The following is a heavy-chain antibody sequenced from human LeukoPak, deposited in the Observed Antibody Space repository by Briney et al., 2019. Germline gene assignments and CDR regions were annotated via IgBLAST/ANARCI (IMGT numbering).Heavy chain of an antibody. V-gene: IGHV1-8*03. Sequence: ASVKVSCKASGYTFTSYDINWVRQATGQGLEWMGWMNPNGGNTGYAQKFQGRVTITRNTSISTAYMELSSLRSEDTAVYYCARGQLDYDFWSGWTGFDYWGQGTLVTVSS. CDR3: ARGQLDYDFWSGWTGFDY. CDR1: GYTFTSYD. CDR2: MNPNGGNT. J-gene: IGHJ4*02. D-gene: IGHD3-3*01.